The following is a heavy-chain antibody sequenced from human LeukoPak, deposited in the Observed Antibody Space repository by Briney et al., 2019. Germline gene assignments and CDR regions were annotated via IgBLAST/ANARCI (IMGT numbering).Heavy chain of an antibody. CDR3: ARLVPFGGTFASAFDI. D-gene: IGHD1-1*01. CDR1: GYSFSSYW. CDR2: IYPDDSDT. V-gene: IGHV5-51*01. J-gene: IGHJ3*02. Sequence: GESLKISCKGSGYSFSSYWIGWGRQMPGKGLEWMGIIYPDDSDTRYSPSSQGHVTSSADKSISTAYLQWSSLKASDTAMYYCARLVPFGGTFASAFDIWGQGTMVTVSS.